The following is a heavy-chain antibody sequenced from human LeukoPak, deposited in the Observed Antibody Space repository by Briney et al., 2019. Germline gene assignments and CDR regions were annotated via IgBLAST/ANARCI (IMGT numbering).Heavy chain of an antibody. J-gene: IGHJ4*02. Sequence: PGGSLRLSCAASGSIFSSYWMHWVRRAPGKGLVWVSRINSDGSTTNYADSVKGRFTISRDNAKNTLYLQMNSLRAEDTAVYYCARGWLGFDYWGQGTLVTVSS. D-gene: IGHD6-19*01. CDR2: INSDGSTT. CDR3: ARGWLGFDY. CDR1: GSIFSSYW. V-gene: IGHV3-74*01.